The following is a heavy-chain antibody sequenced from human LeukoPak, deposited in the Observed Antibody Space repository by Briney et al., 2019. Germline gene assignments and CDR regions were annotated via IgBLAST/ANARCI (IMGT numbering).Heavy chain of an antibody. CDR2: IRYAGSNK. D-gene: IGHD2-2*01. CDR1: GFTFSSYG. CDR3: AKSTGYCSSTSCFAKYYFDY. Sequence: GGSLRLSCAASGFTFSSYGMHWVRRAPGKGLEWLAFIRYAGSNKYYADSVKGRFTISRDNSKNTLYLQMNSLRAEDTAVYYCAKSTGYCSSTSCFAKYYFDYWGQGTLVTVSS. V-gene: IGHV3-30*02. J-gene: IGHJ4*02.